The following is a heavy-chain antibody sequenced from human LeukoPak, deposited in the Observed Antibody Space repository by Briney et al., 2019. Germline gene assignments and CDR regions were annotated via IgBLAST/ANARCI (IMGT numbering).Heavy chain of an antibody. J-gene: IGHJ6*03. V-gene: IGHV3-11*04. CDR3: ARGYSSSWYEAHYYMDV. D-gene: IGHD6-13*01. CDR2: ISSSGSTI. CDR1: GFTFSDYY. Sequence: GGSLRLSYAASGFTFSDYYMSWIRQAPGKGLEWVSYISSSGSTIYYADSVKGRFTISRDNAKNSLYLQMNSLRAEDTAVYYCARGYSSSWYEAHYYMDVWGKGTTVTVSS.